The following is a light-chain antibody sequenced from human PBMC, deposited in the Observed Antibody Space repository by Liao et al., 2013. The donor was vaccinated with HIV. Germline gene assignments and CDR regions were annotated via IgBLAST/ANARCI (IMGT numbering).Light chain of an antibody. J-gene: IGLJ2*01. Sequence: SYELTQPPSVSVSPGQTASITCSGDKLGDKYACWYQQRPGQSPVLVISEDDKRPSGIPERFSGSSSGTTVTLTISGVQAEDEADYYCQSTDSSGVVFGGGTKLTVL. V-gene: IGLV3-1*01. CDR3: QSTDSSGVV. CDR1: KLGDKY. CDR2: EDD.